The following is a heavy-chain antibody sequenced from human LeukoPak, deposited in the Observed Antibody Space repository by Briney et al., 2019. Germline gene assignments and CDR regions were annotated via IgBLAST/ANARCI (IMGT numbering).Heavy chain of an antibody. D-gene: IGHD6-19*01. Sequence: ESGPTLVNPTPTLTLTFTFSGFSLSTTGVGVGWIRRPPGKALESVPLIYWDDAKRYSPSLMSRLTITKDTSKNQVVLTMTNMDPVDTATYYCANRLGGSGWNGGYFLHWGQGTLVTIS. J-gene: IGHJ1*01. CDR1: GFSLSTTGVG. V-gene: IGHV2-5*02. CDR2: IYWDDAK. CDR3: ANRLGGSGWNGGYFLH.